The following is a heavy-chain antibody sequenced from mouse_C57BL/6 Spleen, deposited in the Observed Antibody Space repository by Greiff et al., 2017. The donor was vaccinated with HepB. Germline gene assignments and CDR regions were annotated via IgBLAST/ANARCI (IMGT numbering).Heavy chain of an antibody. CDR3: ARESYYGNFDY. D-gene: IGHD2-1*01. J-gene: IGHJ2*01. Sequence: EVKVVESGGGLVKPGGSLKLSCAASGFTFSDYGMHWVRQAPEQGLEWVAYISSGSSTSYYADTVKGRFTISRDNAKNTLFLQMTSLRSEDTAMYYCARESYYGNFDYWGQGTTLTVSS. V-gene: IGHV5-17*01. CDR1: GFTFSDYG. CDR2: ISSGSSTS.